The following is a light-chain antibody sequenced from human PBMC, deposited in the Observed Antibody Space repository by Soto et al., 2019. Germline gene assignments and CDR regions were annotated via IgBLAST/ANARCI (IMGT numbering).Light chain of an antibody. CDR3: SSYTSSSTLGV. CDR1: SSDVGGYNY. J-gene: IGLJ2*01. V-gene: IGLV2-14*01. CDR2: EVS. Sequence: QSALTQPASVSGSPGQSITISFTGTSSDVGGYNYVSWYQQHPGKAPKLMIYEVSNRPSGVSNRFSGSKSGNTASLTISGLQAEDEADYYCSSYTSSSTLGVFGGGTQLTV.